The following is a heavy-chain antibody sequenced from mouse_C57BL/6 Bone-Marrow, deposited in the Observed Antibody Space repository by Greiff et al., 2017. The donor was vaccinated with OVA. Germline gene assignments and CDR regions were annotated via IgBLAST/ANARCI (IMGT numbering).Heavy chain of an antibody. D-gene: IGHD2-4*01. CDR2: ISYDGSN. Sequence: EVKLVESGPGLVKPSQSLSLTCSVTGYSITSGYYWNWIRQFPGNKLEWMGYISYDGSNNYNPSLKNRISITRDTSKNQFFLKLNSVTTEDTATYYCARQGLRPAWFAYWGQGTLVTVSA. J-gene: IGHJ3*01. CDR3: ARQGLRPAWFAY. CDR1: GYSITSGYY. V-gene: IGHV3-6*01.